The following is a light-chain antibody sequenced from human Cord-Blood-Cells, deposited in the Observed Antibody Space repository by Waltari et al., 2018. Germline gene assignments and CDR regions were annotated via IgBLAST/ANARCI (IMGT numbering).Light chain of an antibody. CDR1: SSDVGGYNY. V-gene: IGLV2-11*01. Sequence: QSALTQPRSVSGSPGQSVTIYCTGTSSDVGGYNYVSWYQQHPGKAPNLMIYDVSKLPSGVPDRFSGSKSGNTSSLTISGLQAEDEADYYCCSYAGSYTYVFGTGTKVTVL. CDR2: DVS. CDR3: CSYAGSYTYV. J-gene: IGLJ1*01.